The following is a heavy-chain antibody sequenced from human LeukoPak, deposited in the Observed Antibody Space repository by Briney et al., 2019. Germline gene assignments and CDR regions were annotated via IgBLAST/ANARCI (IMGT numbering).Heavy chain of an antibody. V-gene: IGHV1-2*02. D-gene: IGHD3-22*01. CDR3: ARDYDSSGHFDY. CDR2: INPNSGGT. J-gene: IGHJ4*02. CDR1: GYTFTSYY. Sequence: ASVKVSCKASGYTFTSYYMHWVRQAPGQGLEWMGWINPNSGGTNYAQKFQGRVTMTRDTSISTAYMELSRLKSDDTAVYYCARDYDSSGHFDYWGQGTLVTVSS.